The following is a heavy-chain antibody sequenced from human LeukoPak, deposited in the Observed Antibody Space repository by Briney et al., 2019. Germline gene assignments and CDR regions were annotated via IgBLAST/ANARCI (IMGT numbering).Heavy chain of an antibody. CDR1: GFTFSDSW. V-gene: IGHV3-7*01. CDR2: MNQDGSEK. CDR3: ATYTHWVAGDV. J-gene: IGHJ6*02. Sequence: GGSLRLSCGASGFTFSDSWMSWVRQAPGKGLEWLANMNQDGSEKDYVDSVKGRFTISRDNARNSLYLQMSSLRAEDTAVYYCATYTHWVAGDVWGQGTTVTVSS. D-gene: IGHD3-16*01.